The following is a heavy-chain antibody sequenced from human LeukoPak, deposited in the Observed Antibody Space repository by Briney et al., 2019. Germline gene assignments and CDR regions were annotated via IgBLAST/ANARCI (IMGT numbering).Heavy chain of an antibody. V-gene: IGHV1-69*13. J-gene: IGHJ3*02. CDR1: GGTFSSYA. CDR2: IIPIFGTA. D-gene: IGHD6-13*01. Sequence: SVKVSCKASGGTFSSYAISWVRQAPGQGLEWMGGIIPIFGTANYAQKFQGRVTITADESTSTAYMELSSLRSEDTAVYYCARDSFGIAAAGTDYDAFDIWGQGTMVTVSS. CDR3: ARDSFGIAAAGTDYDAFDI.